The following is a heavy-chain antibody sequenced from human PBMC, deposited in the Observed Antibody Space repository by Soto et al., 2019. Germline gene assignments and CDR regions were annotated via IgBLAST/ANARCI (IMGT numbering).Heavy chain of an antibody. D-gene: IGHD6-13*01. J-gene: IGHJ6*02. CDR3: RSSSRYSTDV. CDR2: IYGTGNT. Sequence: QLQLQESGPGLVKPSETLSLSCTVSGGSITTSFYWGWIRQPPGKGLEWIGSIYGTGNTYYNPSLKGRVTISADTSQNQFSLSLISGTAADTAVYYCRSSSRYSTDVWGQGATVTVSS. V-gene: IGHV4-39*01. CDR1: GGSITTSFY.